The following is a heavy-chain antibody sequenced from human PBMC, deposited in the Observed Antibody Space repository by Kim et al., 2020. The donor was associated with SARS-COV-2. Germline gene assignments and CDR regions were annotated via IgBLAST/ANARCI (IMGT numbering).Heavy chain of an antibody. CDR2: ISSSGSTI. V-gene: IGHV3-48*03. CDR3: ASTVWIQLWSDAFDI. D-gene: IGHD5-18*01. Sequence: GGSLRLSCAASGFTFSSYEMNWVRQAPGKGLEWVSYISSSGSTIYYADSVKGRFTISRDNAKNSLYLQMNSLRAEDTAVYYCASTVWIQLWSDAFDIWGQGTMVTVSS. J-gene: IGHJ3*02. CDR1: GFTFSSYE.